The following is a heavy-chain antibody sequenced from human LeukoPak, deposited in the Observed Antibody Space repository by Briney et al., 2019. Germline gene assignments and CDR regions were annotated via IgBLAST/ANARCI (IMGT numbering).Heavy chain of an antibody. D-gene: IGHD3-3*01. V-gene: IGHV3-66*01. J-gene: IGHJ4*02. CDR1: GFTFSSYE. Sequence: QPGGSLRLSCAASGFTFSSYEMNWVRQAPGKGLEWVSVIYSGGSTYYADSVKGRFTISRDNSKNTLYLQMNSLRAEDTAVYYCARGYYDFWSGYYPFDYWGQGTLVTVSS. CDR2: IYSGGST. CDR3: ARGYYDFWSGYYPFDY.